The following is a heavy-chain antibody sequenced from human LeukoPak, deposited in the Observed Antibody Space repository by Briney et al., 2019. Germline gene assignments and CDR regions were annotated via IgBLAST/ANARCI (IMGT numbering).Heavy chain of an antibody. J-gene: IGHJ4*02. D-gene: IGHD6-13*01. V-gene: IGHV3-30*18. CDR2: ISYDGSNK. CDR1: GFTFSSYG. CDR3: AKDRDSSSWYLDY. Sequence: GRSLRLSCAASGFTFSSYGMHWVRQAPGKGLEWVAVISYDGSNKHYADSVKGRFTISRDNSKNTLYLQMNSLRAEDTAVYYCAKDRDSSSWYLDYWGQGTLVTVSS.